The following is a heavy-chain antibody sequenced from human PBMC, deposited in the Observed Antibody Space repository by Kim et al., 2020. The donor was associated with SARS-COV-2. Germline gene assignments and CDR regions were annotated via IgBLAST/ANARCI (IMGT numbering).Heavy chain of an antibody. J-gene: IGHJ4*02. Sequence: SYGQKFQGRVTMTRDTSTSTVYMELSSLRSEDTAVYYCAREALIAVAFDYWGQGTLVTVSS. CDR3: AREALIAVAFDY. V-gene: IGHV1-46*01. D-gene: IGHD6-19*01.